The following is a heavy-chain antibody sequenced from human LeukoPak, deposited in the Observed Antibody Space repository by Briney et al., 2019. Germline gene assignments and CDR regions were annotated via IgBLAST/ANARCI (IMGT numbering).Heavy chain of an antibody. J-gene: IGHJ4*02. CDR3: AKGYTTGWYYFDF. Sequence: GGSLRLSCAASGFTFSSYSMNWVRQAPGKGLEWVSSISSSSSYIYYADSVKGRFTISRDNAKNSLYLQMNSLRAEDTAVYYCAKGYTTGWYYFDFWGQGTLVTVSS. CDR2: ISSSSSYI. CDR1: GFTFSSYS. D-gene: IGHD6-19*01. V-gene: IGHV3-21*01.